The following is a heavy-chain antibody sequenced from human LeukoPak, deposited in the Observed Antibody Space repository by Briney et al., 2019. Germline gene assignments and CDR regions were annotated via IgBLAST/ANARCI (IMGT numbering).Heavy chain of an antibody. CDR1: GFTFISYA. CDR2: ISANEGST. D-gene: IGHD6-13*01. CDR3: ARGVEIAAAGNYYYYGMDV. Sequence: GGSLRLSCTASGFTFISYAMSWVRQAPGEGLEWVSDISANEGSTHYADSVKGRFTISRDNSKNTLYLQMNSLRAEDTAVYYCARGVEIAAAGNYYYYGMDVWGQGTTVTVSS. J-gene: IGHJ6*02. V-gene: IGHV3-23*01.